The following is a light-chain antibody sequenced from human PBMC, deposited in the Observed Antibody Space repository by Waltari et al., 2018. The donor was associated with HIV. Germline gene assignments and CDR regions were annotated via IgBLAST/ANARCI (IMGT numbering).Light chain of an antibody. Sequence: QSALTQPPSVFGSPGHSVAISCTGITSDMVSDYRVSWYQQAPGTAPRLLIYDVDSRPSGVPDRFSGSKSGDTASLIISELQAEDEADYYCAAYRSNDTHYVFGSGTEVTV. J-gene: IGLJ1*01. V-gene: IGLV2-18*02. CDR1: TSDMVSDYR. CDR3: AAYRSNDTHYV. CDR2: DVD.